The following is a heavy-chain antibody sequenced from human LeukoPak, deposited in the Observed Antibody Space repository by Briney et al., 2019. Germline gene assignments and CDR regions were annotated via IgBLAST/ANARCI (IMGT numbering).Heavy chain of an antibody. CDR2: IYSGGST. CDR3: ARGRTTVVTPLGPLDY. D-gene: IGHD4-23*01. V-gene: IGHV3-53*01. CDR1: GFTVSSNY. Sequence: GGSLRLSCAASGFTVSSNYMSWVRQAPGKGLEWVSVIYSGGSTYYADSVKGRFTISRDNSKNTLYLQMNSRRAEDTAVYYCARGRTTVVTPLGPLDYWGQGTLVTVSS. J-gene: IGHJ4*02.